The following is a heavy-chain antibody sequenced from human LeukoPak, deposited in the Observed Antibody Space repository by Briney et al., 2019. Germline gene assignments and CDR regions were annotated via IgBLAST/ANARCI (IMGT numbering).Heavy chain of an antibody. CDR2: ISGSGGST. D-gene: IGHD3-22*01. CDR1: GFTCSSYA. J-gene: IGHJ4*02. V-gene: IGHV3-23*01. Sequence: GGSLRLSCAASGFTCSSYAMSWVRQAPGQGLEWVSAISGSGGSTYYADSVKGRFTISRDNSKNTLYLQMNSLRAEDTAVYYCAKSRPYYYDSSGYSSYSFDYWGQGTLVTVSS. CDR3: AKSRPYYYDSSGYSSYSFDY.